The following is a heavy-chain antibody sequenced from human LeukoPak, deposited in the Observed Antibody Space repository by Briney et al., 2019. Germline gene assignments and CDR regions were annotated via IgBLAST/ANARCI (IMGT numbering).Heavy chain of an antibody. V-gene: IGHV3-30*18. CDR2: ISYDGSNK. CDR1: GFTFSSYG. D-gene: IGHD3-22*01. CDR3: AKQVVITTNYFDY. Sequence: GGSLRLSCAASGFTFSSYGMHWVRQAPGKGLEWVAVISYDGSNKYYADSVKGRFTISRDNSKNTLYLQMNSLRAEDTAVYYCAKQVVITTNYFDYWGQGTLVTVSS. J-gene: IGHJ4*02.